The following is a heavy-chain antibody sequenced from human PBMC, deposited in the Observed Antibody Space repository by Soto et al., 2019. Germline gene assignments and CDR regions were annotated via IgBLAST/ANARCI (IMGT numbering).Heavy chain of an antibody. CDR3: ASLHYYDSSGYYYDLPYYFDY. Sequence: PVGSLRLSCAASGFTFSSYAMHWVRQAPGKGLEWVAVISYDGSNKYYADSVKGRFTISRDNSKNTLHLQMNSLRAEDTAVYYCASLHYYDSSGYYYDLPYYFDYWGQGTLVTVSS. D-gene: IGHD3-22*01. J-gene: IGHJ4*02. CDR1: GFTFSSYA. V-gene: IGHV3-30-3*01. CDR2: ISYDGSNK.